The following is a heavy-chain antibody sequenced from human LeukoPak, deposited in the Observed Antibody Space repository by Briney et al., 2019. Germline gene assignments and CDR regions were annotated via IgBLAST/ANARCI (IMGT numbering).Heavy chain of an antibody. V-gene: IGHV3-48*02. CDR3: ARDSVREPLSY. Sequence: GGSLRLSCAASGFTFSSYSMNWVRQAPGKGLEWVSYISSSSSTIYYADSVKGRFTISRDNAKNSLYLQVNSLRDEDTAVYYCARDSVREPLSYWGQGTLVTVSS. CDR1: GFTFSSYS. D-gene: IGHD1-26*01. CDR2: ISSSSSTI. J-gene: IGHJ4*02.